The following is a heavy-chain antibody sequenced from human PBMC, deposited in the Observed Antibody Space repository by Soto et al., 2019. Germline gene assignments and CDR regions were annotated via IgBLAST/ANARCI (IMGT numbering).Heavy chain of an antibody. CDR2: IYYSGST. D-gene: IGHD3-10*01. CDR1: GVSISSYY. V-gene: IGHV4-59*08. CDR3: ARQRYGSGSYFDY. J-gene: IGHJ4*02. Sequence: PSETLSLTCTVSGVSISSYYWSWIRQPPGKGLEWIGYIYYSGSTNYNPSLKSRVTISVDTSKNQFSLKLSSVTAADTAVYYCARQRYGSGSYFDYWGQGTLVTVS.